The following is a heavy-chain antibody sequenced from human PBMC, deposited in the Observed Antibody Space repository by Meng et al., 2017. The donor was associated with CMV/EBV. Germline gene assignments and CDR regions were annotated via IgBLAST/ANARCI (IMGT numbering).Heavy chain of an antibody. D-gene: IGHD2-2*01. CDR2: INPNSGGT. CDR1: GYTFTGYY. Sequence: ASVKVSCKASGYTFTGYYMHWVRQAPGQGLEWMGWINPNSGGTNYAQKFQGRVTMTRDTSISTAYMELSRLRSDDTAVYYCASGQYCSNTSCYGYYYYGMDVWGQGTTVTVSS. CDR3: ASGQYCSNTSCYGYYYYGMDV. J-gene: IGHJ6*02. V-gene: IGHV1-2*02.